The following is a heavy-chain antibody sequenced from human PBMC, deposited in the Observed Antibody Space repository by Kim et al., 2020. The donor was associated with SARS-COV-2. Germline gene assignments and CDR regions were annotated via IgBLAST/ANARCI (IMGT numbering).Heavy chain of an antibody. Sequence: WGSLRLSCAASGFTFSSYWMSWVRQAPGKGLEWVANIKQDGSEKYYVDSVKGRFTISRDNAKNSLYLQMNSLRAEDTAVYYCARDTAIRYFDWLLSSWFDPWGQGTLVTVSS. CDR3: ARDTAIRYFDWLLSSWFDP. V-gene: IGHV3-7*01. CDR1: GFTFSSYW. CDR2: IKQDGSEK. J-gene: IGHJ5*02. D-gene: IGHD3-9*01.